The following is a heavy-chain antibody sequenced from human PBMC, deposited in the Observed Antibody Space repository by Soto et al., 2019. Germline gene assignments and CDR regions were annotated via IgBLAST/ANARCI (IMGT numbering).Heavy chain of an antibody. D-gene: IGHD3-22*01. J-gene: IGHJ4*02. CDR1: GGSFSGYY. CDR2: INHSGST. CDR3: AGGFPMVSSGSTFGY. Sequence: SETLSLTCAVYGGSFSGYYWSWIRQPPGKGLEWIGEINHSGSTNYNPSLKSRVTISVDTSKNQFSLKLSSVTAADTAVYYCAGGFPMVSSGSTFGYWGQANLVTASS. V-gene: IGHV4-34*01.